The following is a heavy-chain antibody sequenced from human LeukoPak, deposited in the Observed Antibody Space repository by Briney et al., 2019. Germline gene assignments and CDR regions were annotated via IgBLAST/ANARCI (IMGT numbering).Heavy chain of an antibody. D-gene: IGHD2-15*01. CDR3: AKETHDIVEVVAASPVYFDY. J-gene: IGHJ4*02. CDR2: ISSGSRTI. V-gene: IGHV3-48*04. CDR1: GFSFSGYS. Sequence: GGSLRLSCAASGFSFSGYSMNWVRQAPGKGLDWVSYISSGSRTIFYADSVKGRFTISRDNAKNSLYLQMNSLRAEDTAVYYCAKETHDIVEVVAASPVYFDYWGQGTLVTVSS.